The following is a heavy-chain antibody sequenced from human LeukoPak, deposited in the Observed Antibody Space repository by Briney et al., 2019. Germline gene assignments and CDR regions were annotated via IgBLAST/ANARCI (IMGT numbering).Heavy chain of an antibody. CDR2: INPSGGST. J-gene: IGHJ4*02. D-gene: IGHD2-15*01. CDR1: GYAFTSYY. V-gene: IGHV1-46*01. Sequence: ASVTVSCKASGYAFTSYYMHWVRQAPGQGLEWMGIINPSGGSTSYAQKFQGRVTMTRDTSTSTVYMELSSLRSEDTAVYYCARPDGGYYGYWGQGTLVTVSS. CDR3: ARPDGGYYGY.